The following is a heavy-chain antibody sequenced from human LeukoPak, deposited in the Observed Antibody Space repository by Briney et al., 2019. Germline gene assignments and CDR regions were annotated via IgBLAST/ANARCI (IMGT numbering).Heavy chain of an antibody. CDR3: AKDLGSYCGGDCYWSLDY. Sequence: HTGGSLRLSCAASGFTFSSYAMSWVRQAPGKGLEWVSAISGSGGSTYYADYVKGRFTISRDNSKNTLYLQMNSLRAEDTAVYYCAKDLGSYCGGDCYWSLDYWGQGTLVTVSS. J-gene: IGHJ4*02. D-gene: IGHD2-21*02. V-gene: IGHV3-23*01. CDR1: GFTFSSYA. CDR2: ISGSGGST.